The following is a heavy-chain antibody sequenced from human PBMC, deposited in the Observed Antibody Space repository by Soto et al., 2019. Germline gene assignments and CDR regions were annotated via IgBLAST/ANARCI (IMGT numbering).Heavy chain of an antibody. Sequence: EVQLLESGGGLVQPGGSLRLSCAASGFTFSSYAMRWVRQAPGKGLEWVSAISGSGGSTYYADSVKGRFTISRDNSKNTLYLQMHSLRAEDTAVDYCAKRAMRSIIAVLYYVDYWGQGTLVTVS. CDR3: AKRAMRSIIAVLYYVDY. D-gene: IGHD6-19*01. CDR1: GFTFSSYA. J-gene: IGHJ4*02. CDR2: ISGSGGST. V-gene: IGHV3-23*01.